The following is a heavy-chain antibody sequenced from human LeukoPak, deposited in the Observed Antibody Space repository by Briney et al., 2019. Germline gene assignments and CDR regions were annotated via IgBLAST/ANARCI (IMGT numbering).Heavy chain of an antibody. CDR2: INHSGST. D-gene: IGHD3-22*01. CDR1: GGSFSGYY. V-gene: IGHV4-34*01. CDR3: ARERDDSSGYLSRDAFDI. J-gene: IGHJ3*02. Sequence: SETLSLTCAVYGGSFSGYYWSWIRQPPGKGLEWIGEINHSGSTNYNPSLKSRVTISVDTSKNQFSLKPSSVTAADTAVYYCARERDDSSGYLSRDAFDIWGQGTMVTVSS.